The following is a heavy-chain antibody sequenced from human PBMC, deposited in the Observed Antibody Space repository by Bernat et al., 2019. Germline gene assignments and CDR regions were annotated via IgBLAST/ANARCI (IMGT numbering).Heavy chain of an antibody. CDR1: GFTFSSYS. J-gene: IGHJ4*02. CDR2: ISSSSSYI. V-gene: IGHV3-21*01. CDR3: ARGPYTVTIRYFDY. Sequence: EVQLVESGGGLVKPGGSLRLSCAASGFTFSSYSMNWVRQAPGKGLEWVSSISSSSSYIYYADSVKGRFTISRDNAKNSLYLQMNSLRAEDTAVYYCARGPYTVTIRYFDYWGQGTLVTVSS. D-gene: IGHD4-17*01.